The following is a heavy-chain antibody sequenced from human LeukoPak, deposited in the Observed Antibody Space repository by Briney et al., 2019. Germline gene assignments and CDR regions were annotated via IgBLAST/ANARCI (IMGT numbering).Heavy chain of an antibody. CDR2: MNPYSGDR. CDR3: ARTTSLTASGYYY. CDR1: GYTFTSNG. J-gene: IGHJ4*02. Sequence: GASVKVSRKASGYTFTSNGISRVRQATGQGLEWLGWMNPYSGDRGYAQKFQGRLSITSDTSISTAYMELSSLRSDDTAVYFCARTTSLTASGYYYRGQGTLVTVSS. V-gene: IGHV1-8*03. D-gene: IGHD4-17*01.